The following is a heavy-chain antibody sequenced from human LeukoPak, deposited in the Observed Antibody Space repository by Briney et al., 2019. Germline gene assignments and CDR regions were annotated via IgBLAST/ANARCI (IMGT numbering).Heavy chain of an antibody. J-gene: IGHJ6*02. CDR3: TTYDASNYYGMDV. CDR1: GFTFGDYA. CDR2: FRSKAHGGTT. Sequence: PGPSLRLSCTASGFTFGDYAMTWLRQAPGKGLEWVGLFRSKAHGGTTEFAASVKGRFTISRDDSKSIAYLQMNSLKTEDTAVYYCTTYDASNYYGMDVRGQGTTVSVS. V-gene: IGHV3-49*03. D-gene: IGHD5-12*01.